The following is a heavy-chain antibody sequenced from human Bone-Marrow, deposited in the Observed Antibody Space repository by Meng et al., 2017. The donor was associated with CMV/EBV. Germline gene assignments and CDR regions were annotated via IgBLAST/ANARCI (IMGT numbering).Heavy chain of an antibody. D-gene: IGHD6-19*01. CDR3: ARSSGWYKGRQGFDY. CDR1: GFTYSSYA. Sequence: GESLKISCAASGFTYSSYAMSWVRQAPGKGLEWVSAISGSGGSTYYADSVKGGFTISRDNSKNTLYLQMNSLGAEDTALYYWARSSGWYKGRQGFDYWGQGTMVTVSS. J-gene: IGHJ4*02. CDR2: ISGSGGST. V-gene: IGHV3-23*01.